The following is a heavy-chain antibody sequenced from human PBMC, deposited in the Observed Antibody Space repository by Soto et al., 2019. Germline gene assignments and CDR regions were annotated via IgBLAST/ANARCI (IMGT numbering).Heavy chain of an antibody. CDR3: ARWVGATFYYYYGMDV. Sequence: RLRETLSLTCAVYGGSFSGYYWSWIRQPPGKGLEWIGEINHSGSTNYNPSLKSRVTISVDTSKNQFSLKLSSVTAADTAVYYCARWVGATFYYYYGMDVWGQGTTVTISS. CDR1: GGSFSGYY. V-gene: IGHV4-34*01. J-gene: IGHJ6*02. D-gene: IGHD1-26*01. CDR2: INHSGST.